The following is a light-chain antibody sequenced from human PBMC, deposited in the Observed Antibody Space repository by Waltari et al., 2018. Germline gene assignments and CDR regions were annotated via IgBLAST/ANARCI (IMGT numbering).Light chain of an antibody. J-gene: IGLJ3*02. V-gene: IGLV1-44*01. CDR2: SND. CDR1: SPNIGSNY. CDR3: GTWDDSLKGWV. Sequence: QSVLTQPPSASGTTGQRVTTSRSGSSPNIGSNYVNWYQQFPGTAPKDLIYSNDQRPSGVPDRFSGSKSGTSASLAISGLQSEDEADYYCGTWDDSLKGWVFGGGTKLTVL.